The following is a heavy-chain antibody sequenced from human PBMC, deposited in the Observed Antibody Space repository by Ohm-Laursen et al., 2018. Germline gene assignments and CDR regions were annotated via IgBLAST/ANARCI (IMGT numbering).Heavy chain of an antibody. V-gene: IGHV3-43*01. D-gene: IGHD2-2*01. CDR1: GFTFDDYT. CDR3: TKGVYQLQPYYYYYGMDV. Sequence: SLRLSCAASGFTFDDYTMHWVRQAPGKGLEWVSLISWDGSSTYYADSAKGRFTISRDNSKNSLYLQMNSLRTEDTALYYCTKGVYQLQPYYYYYGMDVWGQGTTVTVSS. CDR2: ISWDGSST. J-gene: IGHJ6*02.